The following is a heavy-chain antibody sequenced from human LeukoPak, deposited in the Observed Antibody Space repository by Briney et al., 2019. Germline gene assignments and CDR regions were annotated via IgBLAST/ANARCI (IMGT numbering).Heavy chain of an antibody. Sequence: SGGSLRLSCSASGFTFSSYAMNWVRQAPGEGLEWVSAITGSGGNTYYADSVKGRFTISRDNSKNTLFLHMNSLRAEDTAVYYCAKRAVPASIDWGQGTLVTVSS. J-gene: IGHJ4*02. CDR1: GFTFSSYA. D-gene: IGHD2-2*02. V-gene: IGHV3-23*01. CDR2: ITGSGGNT. CDR3: AKRAVPASID.